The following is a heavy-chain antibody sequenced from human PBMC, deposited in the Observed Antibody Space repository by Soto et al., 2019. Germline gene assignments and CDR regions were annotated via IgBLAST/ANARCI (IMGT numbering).Heavy chain of an antibody. CDR2: IRRNVYGGTA. V-gene: IGHV3-49*03. CDR3: TRDPSRIVHFDY. D-gene: IGHD1-26*01. Sequence: GGSLRLSCTASGFTFGDYAMSWFRQAPGKGLEWVGFIRRNVYGGTAEYAASVKGRFTISRDDSKSIAYLQMSSLIIEDTAVYYCTRDPSRIVHFDYWGQGTLVTVSS. CDR1: GFTFGDYA. J-gene: IGHJ4*02.